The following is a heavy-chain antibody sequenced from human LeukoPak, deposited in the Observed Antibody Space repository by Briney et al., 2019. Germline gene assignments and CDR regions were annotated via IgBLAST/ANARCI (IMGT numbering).Heavy chain of an antibody. CDR2: INPNSGGT. J-gene: IGHJ4*02. Sequence: ASVKVSCKASGNTFSSYYMNWVRQAPGQGLEWLGWINPNSGGTNYAQKFQGRVTMTRDTSISTAYMELSRLRSDDTAVYYCAREDCSGGSCYSAFDYWGQGTLVTVSS. D-gene: IGHD2-15*01. V-gene: IGHV1-2*02. CDR1: GNTFSSYY. CDR3: AREDCSGGSCYSAFDY.